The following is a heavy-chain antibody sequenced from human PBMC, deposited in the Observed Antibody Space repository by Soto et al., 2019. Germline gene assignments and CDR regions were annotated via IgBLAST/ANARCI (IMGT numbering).Heavy chain of an antibody. CDR2: IYYSGST. Sequence: QVQLQESGPGLVKPSETLSLTCTVSGGSINSYYWSWLRQPPGKGLEWIGYIYYSGSTNYNPSLKSRVTISVDTSKTQFSLKLSSVTAADTAVYYCARRWGPGFDYWGQGTLVTVSS. CDR1: GGSINSYY. V-gene: IGHV4-59*08. CDR3: ARRWGPGFDY. J-gene: IGHJ4*02. D-gene: IGHD7-27*01.